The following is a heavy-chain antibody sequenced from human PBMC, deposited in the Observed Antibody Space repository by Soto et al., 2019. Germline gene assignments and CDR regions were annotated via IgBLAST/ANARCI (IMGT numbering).Heavy chain of an antibody. D-gene: IGHD6-13*01. CDR1: GFTFSSYG. CDR2: IWYDGSNK. J-gene: IGHJ3*02. V-gene: IGHV3-33*01. CDR3: ARDRGSIAAAGQWLQDAFDI. Sequence: GGSLRLSCAASGFTFSSYGMHWVRQAPGKGLEWVAVIWYDGSNKYYADSVKGRFTISRDNSKNTLYLQMNSLRAEDTAVYYCARDRGSIAAAGQWLQDAFDIWGQGTMVTVSS.